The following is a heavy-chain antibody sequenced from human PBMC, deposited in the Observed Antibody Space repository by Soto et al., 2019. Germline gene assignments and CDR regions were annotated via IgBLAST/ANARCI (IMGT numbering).Heavy chain of an antibody. J-gene: IGHJ4*02. D-gene: IGHD3-3*01. CDR1: GFTCSSYA. Sequence: SLCLCCAACGFTCSSYAMSWVRQAPGKRMEWVSAISGSGGSTYYADSVKGRFTISRDNSKNTLYLQMNSLRAEDTAVYYCAKGALRFLEWSQPSNPIDYSGQGTLVTVSS. CDR3: AKGALRFLEWSQPSNPIDY. CDR2: ISGSGGST. V-gene: IGHV3-23*01.